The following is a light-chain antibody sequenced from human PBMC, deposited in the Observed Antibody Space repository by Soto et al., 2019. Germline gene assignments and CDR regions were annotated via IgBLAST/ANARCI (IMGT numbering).Light chain of an antibody. J-gene: IGKJ1*01. V-gene: IGKV1-5*01. Sequence: DIQITQSPSTLSASVGDTVTVTCRASQSVSGWLAWYQQKPGEAPKLLIYDASALPRGVPSRFRGSGSGTDFTLTISSLKPEDFETYYCLQDYNYPPTFGQGTKVDIK. CDR2: DAS. CDR3: LQDYNYPPT. CDR1: QSVSGW.